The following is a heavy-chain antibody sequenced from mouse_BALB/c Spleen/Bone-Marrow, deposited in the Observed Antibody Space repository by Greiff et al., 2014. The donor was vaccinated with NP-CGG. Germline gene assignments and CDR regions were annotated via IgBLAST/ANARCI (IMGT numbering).Heavy chain of an antibody. J-gene: IGHJ2*01. V-gene: IGHV7-3*02. CDR1: GFTFTDYY. CDR2: IRNKPNGYTT. CDR3: TRDMGLLRFDY. D-gene: IGHD1-1*01. Sequence: EVKLMESGRGLVQPGGSLRLSCASSGFTFTDYYMSWVRQPPGKALEWLGFIRNKPNGYTTEYSASVKGRFTISRDNSQSILYLQMNTLRVEDSATYYCTRDMGLLRFDYWGQGTTLTVSS.